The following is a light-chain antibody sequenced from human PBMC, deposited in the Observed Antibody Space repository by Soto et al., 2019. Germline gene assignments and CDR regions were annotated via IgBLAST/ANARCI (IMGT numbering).Light chain of an antibody. V-gene: IGLV2-14*01. CDR2: EVS. Sequence: QSALTQPASVSGSPGQSITISCTGTSSDVGGYNYVSWYQQHPGKAPKLMIYEVSNRPSGVSYRFSGSKSGNTASLTISGLQAEDEADYYCSSYTISSTWAFGGGTKLTVL. CDR1: SSDVGGYNY. CDR3: SSYTISSTWA. J-gene: IGLJ3*02.